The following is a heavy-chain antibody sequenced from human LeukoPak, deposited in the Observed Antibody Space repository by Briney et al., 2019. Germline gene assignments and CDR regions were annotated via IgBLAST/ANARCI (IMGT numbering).Heavy chain of an antibody. D-gene: IGHD6-19*01. CDR2: IYYSGST. J-gene: IGHJ4*02. CDR3: ARVGSGPLFDY. V-gene: IGHV4-30-4*08. Sequence: SETLSLTCTVSGGSISSGDYYWTWFPHPPGRALKGIGYIYYSGSTYYNPSLKSRVTISVDTSKNQFSLKLSSVTAADTAVYYCARVGSGPLFDYWGQGTLVTVSS. CDR1: GGSISSGDYY.